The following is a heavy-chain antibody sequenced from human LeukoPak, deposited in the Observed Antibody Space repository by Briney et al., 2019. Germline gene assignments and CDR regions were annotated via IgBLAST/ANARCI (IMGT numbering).Heavy chain of an antibody. V-gene: IGHV4-4*07. CDR3: ATANRYSLNMEV. CDR1: VGSFSSYY. D-gene: IGHD1-14*01. J-gene: IGHJ6*02. Sequence: SETLSLTCTVSVGSFSSYYWSWIRQPAGNGLECIGRMYTSGSTSYNPSLKSQVTMSVDTSKNQFSLRLSSVPAADTAVYYCATANRYSLNMEVWGQGTTVTASS. CDR2: MYTSGST.